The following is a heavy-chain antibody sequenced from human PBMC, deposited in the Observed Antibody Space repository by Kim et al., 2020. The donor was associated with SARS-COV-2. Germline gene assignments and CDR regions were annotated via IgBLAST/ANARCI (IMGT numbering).Heavy chain of an antibody. CDR2: IYHIGST. CDR1: GGSISSTGFY. V-gene: IGHV4-39*01. CDR3: AKLRGVAGTVDF. J-gene: IGHJ4*02. D-gene: IGHD6-19*01. Sequence: SETLSLTCNVSGGSISSTGFYWGWIRQPPGKGLEWIGSIYHIGSTYYSPSLKSRVTLFVDTSKNQFSLKLSSVTAADTAIYYCAKLRGVAGTVDFWGQGTLVSVSS.